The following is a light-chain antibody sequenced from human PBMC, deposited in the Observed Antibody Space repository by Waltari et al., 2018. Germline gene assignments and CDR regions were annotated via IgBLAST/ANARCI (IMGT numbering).Light chain of an antibody. Sequence: SYELTQPPSVSVSPGQTARITCSGDALPRQSVYWYQQRPGQAPVLMIYRDTKRPSGIPGRFSGSTSGTTVTLTISGVQPEDEADYYCQSAEAGGTSRVFGGGTKLIVL. CDR1: ALPRQS. CDR2: RDT. J-gene: IGLJ3*02. CDR3: QSAEAGGTSRV. V-gene: IGLV3-25*03.